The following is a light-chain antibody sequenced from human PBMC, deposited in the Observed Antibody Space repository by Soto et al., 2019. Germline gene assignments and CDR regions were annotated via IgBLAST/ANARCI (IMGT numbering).Light chain of an antibody. J-gene: IGLJ1*01. CDR3: AAWDDTLSGYV. Sequence: QSALTQPPSASGTPGQRVTISCSGSQSSRRKSYVFWYQHLPGMAPQLLIYSDNQRPSGVPDRFSGSKSGTSASLAISGLRSEDEADYYCAAWDDTLSGYVFGTGTKVTVL. CDR1: QSSRRKSY. V-gene: IGLV1-47*02. CDR2: SDN.